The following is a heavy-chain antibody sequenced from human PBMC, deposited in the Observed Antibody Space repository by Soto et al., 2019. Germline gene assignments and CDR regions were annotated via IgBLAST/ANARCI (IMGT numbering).Heavy chain of an antibody. V-gene: IGHV4-30-4*01. Sequence: PSETLSLTCTVSGGSISSGDYYWSWIRQPPGKGLEWIGYIYYSGSTYYNPSLKSRVTISVDTSKNQSSLKLSSVTAADTAVYYCAREIRSSGYYYGSSGWFDPWGQGTLVTVSS. CDR1: GGSISSGDYY. CDR2: IYYSGST. J-gene: IGHJ5*02. D-gene: IGHD3-22*01. CDR3: AREIRSSGYYYGSSGWFDP.